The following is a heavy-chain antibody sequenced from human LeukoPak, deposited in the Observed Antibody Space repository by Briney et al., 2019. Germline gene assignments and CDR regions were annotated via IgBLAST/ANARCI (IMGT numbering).Heavy chain of an antibody. J-gene: IGHJ5*02. Sequence: SETLSLTCAVYGGSFSGYCWSWIRQPPGKGLEWIGEINHSGSTNYNPSLKSRVTISVDTSKNQFSLKLSSVTAADTAVYYCARGRMIAAANLDPWGQGTLVTVSS. D-gene: IGHD6-13*01. CDR2: INHSGST. CDR1: GGSFSGYC. CDR3: ARGRMIAAANLDP. V-gene: IGHV4-34*01.